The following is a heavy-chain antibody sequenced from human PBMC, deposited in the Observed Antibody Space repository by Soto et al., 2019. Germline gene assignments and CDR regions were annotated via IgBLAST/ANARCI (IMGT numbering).Heavy chain of an antibody. V-gene: IGHV3-30*18. Sequence: QVQLVESGGGVVQPGRSMRLSCAASGFTFSSYGMHWVRQAPGKGLEWLAVISYDGSNKYYADSVKGRFTISRDNSKNTLYLQMNSLRAEDTAVYYCAKDNILGAIDYYYGMDVWGQGTTVTVSS. CDR1: GFTFSSYG. CDR3: AKDNILGAIDYYYGMDV. CDR2: ISYDGSNK. D-gene: IGHD1-26*01. J-gene: IGHJ6*02.